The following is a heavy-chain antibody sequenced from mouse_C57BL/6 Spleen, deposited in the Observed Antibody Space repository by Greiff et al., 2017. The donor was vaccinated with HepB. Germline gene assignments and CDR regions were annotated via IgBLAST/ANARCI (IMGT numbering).Heavy chain of an antibody. D-gene: IGHD1-1*01. CDR3: ARHGSSLFDY. J-gene: IGHJ2*01. V-gene: IGHV1-64*01. CDR1: GYTFTSYW. Sequence: QVQLQQPGAELAKPGASVKLSCKASGYTFTSYWMHWVKQRPGQGLEWIGMIHPNSGSTNYNEKFKSKATLTVDKSSSTAYMQLSSLTSEDSAVYYCARHGSSLFDYWGQGTTLTVSS. CDR2: IHPNSGST.